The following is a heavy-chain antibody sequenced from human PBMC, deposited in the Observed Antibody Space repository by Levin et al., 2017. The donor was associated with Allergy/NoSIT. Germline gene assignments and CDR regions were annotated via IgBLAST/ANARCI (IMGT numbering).Heavy chain of an antibody. J-gene: IGHJ5*02. CDR2: ISGSGGST. CDR3: AKPGVPAAIRRGNWFDP. Sequence: GGSLRLSCAASGFTFSSYAMSWVRQAPGKGLEWVSAISGSGGSTYYADSVKGRFTISRDNSKNTLYLQMNSLRAEDTAVYYCAKPGVPAAIRRGNWFDPWGQGTLVTVSS. CDR1: GFTFSSYA. V-gene: IGHV3-23*01. D-gene: IGHD2-2*02.